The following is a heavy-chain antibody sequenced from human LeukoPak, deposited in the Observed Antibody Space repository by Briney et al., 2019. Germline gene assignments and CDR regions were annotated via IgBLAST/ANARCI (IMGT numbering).Heavy chain of an antibody. CDR1: GGSISSYY. D-gene: IGHD1-26*01. V-gene: IGHV4-59*01. Sequence: SETLSLTCTVSGGSISSYYWSWIRQPPGKGLEWIGYIYNSGSTNYNPSLKSRVTISVDTSKNQFSLKLSSVTAADTAVYYCARVRGSYDPDAFDIWGQGTMVTVSS. J-gene: IGHJ3*02. CDR3: ARVRGSYDPDAFDI. CDR2: IYNSGST.